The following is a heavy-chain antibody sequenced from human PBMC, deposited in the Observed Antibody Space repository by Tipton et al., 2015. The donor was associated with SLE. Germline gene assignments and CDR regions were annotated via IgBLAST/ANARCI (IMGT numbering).Heavy chain of an antibody. CDR1: GASISSYY. J-gene: IGHJ4*02. D-gene: IGHD6-6*01. Sequence: TLSLTCTVSGASISSYYWSWIRQPPGKGLEWIGYIYYSGRTNYNPSLKSRVTISVDTSKNQFSLKLSSVTAADTAVYYCARGRGSSSSGHYWGQGTLVTVSS. V-gene: IGHV4-59*12. CDR2: IYYSGRT. CDR3: ARGRGSSSSGHY.